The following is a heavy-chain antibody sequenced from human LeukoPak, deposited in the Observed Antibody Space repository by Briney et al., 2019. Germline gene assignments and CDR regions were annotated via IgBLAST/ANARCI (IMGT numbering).Heavy chain of an antibody. CDR1: GGSISSSSYY. D-gene: IGHD3-9*01. CDR2: IYYSGST. V-gene: IGHV4-39*01. CDR3: ARHKYDILTGYYD. Sequence: SETLSLTCSVSGGSISSSSYYWGWIRQPPGKGLEWIGSIYYSGSTYYNPSLKSRVTISVDTSKNQFSLKLSSVTAADTAVYYCARHKYDILTGYYDWGQGTLVTVSS. J-gene: IGHJ1*01.